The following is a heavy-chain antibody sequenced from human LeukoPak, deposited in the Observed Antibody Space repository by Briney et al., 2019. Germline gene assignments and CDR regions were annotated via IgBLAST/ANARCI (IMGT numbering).Heavy chain of an antibody. D-gene: IGHD7-27*01. CDR2: IYTSGST. V-gene: IGHV4-61*02. J-gene: IGHJ6*03. Sequence: SQTLSLTCTVSGGSISSGSYYWSWIRQPAGKGLEWIGRIYTSGSTNYNPSLKSRVTISLDTSKNQFSLKLSSVTAADTAVYYCAKAGNWGGYYYYLDVWGKGATVTVSS. CDR3: AKAGNWGGYYYYLDV. CDR1: GGSISSGSYY.